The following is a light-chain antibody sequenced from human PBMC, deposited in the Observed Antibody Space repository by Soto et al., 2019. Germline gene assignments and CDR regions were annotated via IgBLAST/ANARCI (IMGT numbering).Light chain of an antibody. Sequence: QSVLTQPPSVSAAPGQKVTISCSGSGSNIGNNYVSWYQQLPGTAPKLLIYDNDDRPFGIPDRFSGSKSGTSATLDITGLQTGDEADYYCGTWDSTLSAVVFGGGTKVTVL. CDR2: DND. CDR1: GSNIGNNY. J-gene: IGLJ2*01. V-gene: IGLV1-51*01. CDR3: GTWDSTLSAVV.